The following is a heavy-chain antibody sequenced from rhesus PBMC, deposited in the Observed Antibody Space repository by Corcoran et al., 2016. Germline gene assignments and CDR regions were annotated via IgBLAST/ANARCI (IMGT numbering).Heavy chain of an antibody. CDR3: AIDLPGGY. CDR1: GASISSYW. J-gene: IGHJ4*01. CDR2: INGNRGST. Sequence: QVQLQESGPAVVKPSETLSLTCTVSGASISSYWWSWIRQPPGKGLEWIGEINGNRGSTNYTPSLKSRVTISRDTSKNQFSLKLSYVTAADTAVYYCAIDLPGGYWGQGVLVTVSS. V-gene: IGHV4-80*01. D-gene: IGHD1-38*01.